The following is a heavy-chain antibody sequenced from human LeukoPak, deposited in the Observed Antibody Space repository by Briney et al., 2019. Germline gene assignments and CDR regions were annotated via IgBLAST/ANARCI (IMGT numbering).Heavy chain of an antibody. CDR3: AREDSSSDFDY. J-gene: IGHJ4*02. D-gene: IGHD3-22*01. V-gene: IGHV3-33*05. CDR2: ISYDGRKK. CDR1: GFTFSNYG. Sequence: GGSLRLSCAASGFTFSNYGMHWVRQAPGKGLEWVAVISYDGRKKYYGDSVKGRFTISRDNSKNTLYLQMNSLRAEDTAVYYCAREDSSSDFDYWGQGTLVTVSS.